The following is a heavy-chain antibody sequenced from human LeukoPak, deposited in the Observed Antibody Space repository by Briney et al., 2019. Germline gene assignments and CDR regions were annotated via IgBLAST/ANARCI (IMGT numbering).Heavy chain of an antibody. J-gene: IGHJ4*02. V-gene: IGHV3-74*01. D-gene: IGHD2-2*01. CDR3: ASALVPAALFDY. Sequence: GGSLRLSCAASGFTFSSYWMHWVRQAPGKGLVWVSRINTDGSSTNYADSVKGRFTISRDNAKNTLYLQMNSLRAEDTAVYYCASALVPAALFDYWGQGTLVTVSS. CDR2: INTDGSST. CDR1: GFTFSSYW.